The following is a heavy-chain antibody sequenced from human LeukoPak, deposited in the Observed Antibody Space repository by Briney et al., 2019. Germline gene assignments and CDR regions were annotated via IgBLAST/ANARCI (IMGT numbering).Heavy chain of an antibody. V-gene: IGHV3-23*01. D-gene: IGHD6-19*01. J-gene: IGHJ4*02. Sequence: GGSLRLSCAGSGFTFSSYEMNWVRQAPGKRLEWVSGISGSGDSTYYADSVKGRFTISRDNSKNTLYLQMNSLRAEDTAVYYCARRSGIAVAGAFDYWGQGTLLTVSS. CDR2: ISGSGDST. CDR1: GFTFSSYE. CDR3: ARRSGIAVAGAFDY.